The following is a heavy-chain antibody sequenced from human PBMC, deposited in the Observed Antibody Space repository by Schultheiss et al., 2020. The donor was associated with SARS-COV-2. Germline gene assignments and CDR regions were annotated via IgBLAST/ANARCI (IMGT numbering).Heavy chain of an antibody. CDR2: IYHSGST. D-gene: IGHD3-16*02. Sequence: SQTLSLTCSVSGGSITSSSYYWSWIRQPPEKGLEWIGSIYHSGSTYYNPSLKSRVTISVDTSKNQFSLKLSSVTAEDTAVYYCAIYDYVWGSYRTFAYWGQGTLVTVSS. CDR1: GGSITSSSYY. V-gene: IGHV4-39*07. CDR3: AIYDYVWGSYRTFAY. J-gene: IGHJ4*02.